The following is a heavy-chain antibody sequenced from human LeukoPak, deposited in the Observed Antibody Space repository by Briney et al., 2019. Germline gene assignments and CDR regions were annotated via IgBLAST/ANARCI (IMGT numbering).Heavy chain of an antibody. CDR1: GYTFNIYD. Sequence: ASAKVSCKASGYTFNIYDINWVRQAPGQGLEWMGWMNPNSGITGYEPKFQGRVTITRNTSINTAFMELHSLRSEDTAMYYCARVYHDILTDYYYFDYWGQGTLVTVSS. CDR3: ARVYHDILTDYYYFDY. J-gene: IGHJ4*02. CDR2: MNPNSGIT. D-gene: IGHD3-9*01. V-gene: IGHV1-8*03.